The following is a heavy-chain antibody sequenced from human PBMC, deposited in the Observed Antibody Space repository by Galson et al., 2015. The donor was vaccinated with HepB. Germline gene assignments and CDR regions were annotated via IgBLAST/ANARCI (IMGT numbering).Heavy chain of an antibody. D-gene: IGHD6-19*01. CDR1: GFTFSSYW. CDR2: IKQDGSEK. V-gene: IGHV3-7*03. J-gene: IGHJ4*02. Sequence: SLRLSCAASGFTFSSYWMSWVRQAPGKGLEWVANIKQDGSEKYYVDSVKGRFTISRDNAKNSLYLQMNSLRAEDTAVYYCARGAEIAVAGTYYFDYWGQGTLVTVSS. CDR3: ARGAEIAVAGTYYFDY.